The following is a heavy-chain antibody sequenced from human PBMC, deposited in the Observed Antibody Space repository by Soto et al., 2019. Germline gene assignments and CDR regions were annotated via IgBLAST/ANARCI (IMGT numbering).Heavy chain of an antibody. Sequence: GGSLRLSCAASGFTFDDYAMHWVRQAPGKGLEWVSGISWNSGSIGYADSVKGRFTISRDNAKNSLYLQMNSLRAEDTALYYCAKDKGSSWPDDAFDIWGQGTMVTVSS. CDR3: AKDKGSSWPDDAFDI. D-gene: IGHD6-13*01. CDR2: ISWNSGSI. J-gene: IGHJ3*02. CDR1: GFTFDDYA. V-gene: IGHV3-9*01.